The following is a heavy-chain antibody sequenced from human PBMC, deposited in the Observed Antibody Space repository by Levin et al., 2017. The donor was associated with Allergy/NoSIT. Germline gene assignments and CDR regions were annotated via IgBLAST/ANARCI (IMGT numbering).Heavy chain of an antibody. CDR3: ARQGSGNYDFWSGDYHAPFDF. V-gene: IGHV5-51*01. Sequence: GESLKISCEGSGYSFANNWIGWVRQMPGKGLEWMGIIYPHDSDTRYSPSFQGHVTISADKSISTAYVQLSSLKASDTAIYYCARQGSGNYDFWSGDYHAPFDFWGQGTLVTVSS. CDR2: IYPHDSDT. J-gene: IGHJ4*02. CDR1: GYSFANNW. D-gene: IGHD3-3*01.